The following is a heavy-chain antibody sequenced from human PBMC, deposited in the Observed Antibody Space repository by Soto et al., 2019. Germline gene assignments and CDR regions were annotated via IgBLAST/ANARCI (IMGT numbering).Heavy chain of an antibody. D-gene: IGHD3-16*01. Sequence: QVQLVESGGGVVQPGRSLRLSCAASGFTFSSYGMHWVRQAPGKGLEWVAVIGYDGSNKYYADSVKGRFTISRDNSKNTLYLQMNSLRAEDTAVYYCARDWERAPDYWGQGTLVTVSS. V-gene: IGHV3-33*01. J-gene: IGHJ4*02. CDR1: GFTFSSYG. CDR2: IGYDGSNK. CDR3: ARDWERAPDY.